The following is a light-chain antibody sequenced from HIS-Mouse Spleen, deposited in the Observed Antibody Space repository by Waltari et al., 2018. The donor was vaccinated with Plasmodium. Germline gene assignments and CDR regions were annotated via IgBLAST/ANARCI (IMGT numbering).Light chain of an antibody. V-gene: IGKV3-15*01. CDR3: QQYNNWSFT. CDR1: QSVSSN. Sequence: EIVMTQSPATLSVSPGERATLSCRASQSVSSNLAWYQQKPGQAPRLLIYGVSTRATGIPARFSGSGSGTEFILTISSLQSEDFAVYYCQQYNNWSFTFGPGTKVDIK. J-gene: IGKJ3*01. CDR2: GVS.